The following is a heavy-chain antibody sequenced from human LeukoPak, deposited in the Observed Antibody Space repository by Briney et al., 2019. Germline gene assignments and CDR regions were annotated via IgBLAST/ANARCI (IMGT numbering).Heavy chain of an antibody. CDR1: GGPFGIYY. V-gene: IGHV3-7*01. Sequence: ETLSLTCAVYGGPFGIYYWSWVRQAPGKGLEWVANIKQDGSEKYYVDSVKGRFTISRDDAKNSLYLQMNSLRAEDTAVYSCVRDGDTSGYTNWGQGTLVTVSS. D-gene: IGHD3-22*01. CDR3: VRDGDTSGYTN. J-gene: IGHJ4*02. CDR2: IKQDGSEK.